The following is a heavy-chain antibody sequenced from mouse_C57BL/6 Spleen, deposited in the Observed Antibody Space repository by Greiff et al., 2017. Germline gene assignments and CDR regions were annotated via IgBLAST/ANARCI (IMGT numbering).Heavy chain of an antibody. Sequence: QVQLQQPGAELVKPGASVKLSCKASGYTFPSYWLHWVKQRPGRGLEWIGRIDPNSGGTKYNEKFKSKATLTVDNPSSTAYMQLSSLTSEDSAVYDCASYDYDGPYYAMDYWGQGTSVTVSS. V-gene: IGHV1-72*01. CDR3: ASYDYDGPYYAMDY. CDR2: IDPNSGGT. D-gene: IGHD2-4*01. CDR1: GYTFPSYW. J-gene: IGHJ4*01.